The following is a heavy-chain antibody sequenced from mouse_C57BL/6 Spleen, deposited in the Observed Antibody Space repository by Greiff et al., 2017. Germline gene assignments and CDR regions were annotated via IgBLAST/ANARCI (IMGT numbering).Heavy chain of an antibody. Sequence: VQLQQSGTVLARPGASVTMSCKTSGYTFTSYWMHWVKQRPGQGLEWIGAIYPGNSDTSYNQKFKGKAKLTAVTSASTAYMELSSLTNEDSAGYYGRRSGYDAMDYWGQGTSVTVSS. J-gene: IGHJ4*01. V-gene: IGHV1-5*01. CDR1: GYTFTSYW. CDR3: RRSGYDAMDY. CDR2: IYPGNSDT.